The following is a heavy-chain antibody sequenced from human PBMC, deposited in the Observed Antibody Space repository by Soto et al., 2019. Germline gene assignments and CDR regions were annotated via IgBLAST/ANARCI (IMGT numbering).Heavy chain of an antibody. CDR2: IVVGSGNT. J-gene: IGHJ6*02. CDR1: GFTFTSSA. V-gene: IGHV1-58*01. D-gene: IGHD3-3*01. CDR3: AAEGGDFWSGWLYYYGMDV. Sequence: QMQLVQSGPEVKKPGTSVKVSCKASGFTFTSSAVQWVRQARGQRLEWIGWIVVGSGNTNYAQKFQERVTITRDMSTSTAYMELSSLRSEDTAVYYCAAEGGDFWSGWLYYYGMDVWGQGTTVTVSS.